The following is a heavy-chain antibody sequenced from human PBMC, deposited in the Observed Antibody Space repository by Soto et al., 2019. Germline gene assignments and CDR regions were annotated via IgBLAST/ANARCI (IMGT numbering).Heavy chain of an antibody. CDR1: GFTFSSYW. V-gene: IGHV3-74*01. CDR3: ARGGVSNTYYDFWSGYYGPDNFDD. D-gene: IGHD3-3*01. J-gene: IGHJ4*02. Sequence: EVQLVESGGGLVQPGGSLSLSCAASGFTFSSYWMHWVRQAPGKGLVWVSRINSDGRSTSYADSVKGRFTISRDNAKNALYLQMNSLLAEDTAVYYCARGGVSNTYYDFWSGYYGPDNFDDWGQGTLVTVSS. CDR2: INSDGRST.